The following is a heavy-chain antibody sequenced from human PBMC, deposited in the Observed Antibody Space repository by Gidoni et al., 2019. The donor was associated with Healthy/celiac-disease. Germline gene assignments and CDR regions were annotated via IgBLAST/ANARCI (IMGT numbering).Heavy chain of an antibody. D-gene: IGHD6-19*01. CDR2: IYSGGST. V-gene: IGHV3-53*01. CDR3: ASQPAPYSSGWL. CDR1: TGSSNY. Sequence: TGSSNYMSWVRQAPGKGLEWVSVIYSGGSTYYADSVKGRFTISRDNSKNTLYLQMNSLRAEDTAVYYCASQPAPYSSGWLWGQGTLVTVSS. J-gene: IGHJ4*02.